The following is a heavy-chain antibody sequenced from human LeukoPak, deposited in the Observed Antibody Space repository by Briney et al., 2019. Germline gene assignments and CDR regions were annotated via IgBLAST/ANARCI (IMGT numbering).Heavy chain of an antibody. Sequence: GGSLRLSCTASGFTFGGYAISWFRQAPGKGLEWVGFIRSKAYGGTTEYAASVKGRFTISRDDSKSIAYLQMNSLKTEDTAVYYCAGISYWGQGTLVTVSS. CDR2: IRSKAYGGTT. V-gene: IGHV3-49*03. CDR3: AGISY. CDR1: GFTFGGYA. D-gene: IGHD1-14*01. J-gene: IGHJ4*02.